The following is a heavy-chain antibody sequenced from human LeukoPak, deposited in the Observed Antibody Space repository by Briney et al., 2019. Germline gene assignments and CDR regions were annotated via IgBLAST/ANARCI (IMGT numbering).Heavy chain of an antibody. D-gene: IGHD6-19*01. CDR3: AKDIHIGHGSGWPES. CDR2: ITWDGGST. V-gene: IGHV3-43D*03. CDR1: GFTFGKYG. J-gene: IGHJ5*02. Sequence: SGGSLRLSCVGSGFTFGKYGMHWVRQVPGKGLEWVSHITWDGGSTYYAGSVKGRFTISRDNSKNSLYLQMNSLGAEDTALYYCAKDIHIGHGSGWPESWGQGTLVTVSS.